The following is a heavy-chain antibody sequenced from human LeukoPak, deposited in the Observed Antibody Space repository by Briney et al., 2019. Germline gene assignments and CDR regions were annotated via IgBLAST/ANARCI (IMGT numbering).Heavy chain of an antibody. CDR3: ARQDNDYPYYFAL. Sequence: PSETLSLTCTVSGGSISSYFWSWIRQFPGKGLEWIAYIHSTGSTNYNPSLRSRVAISVDTSRNHFSLKLSSVTAADTAVYYCARQDNDYPYYFALWGKGPLVTVS. CDR2: IHSTGST. CDR1: GGSISSYF. V-gene: IGHV4-59*08. J-gene: IGHJ4*02. D-gene: IGHD4-11*01.